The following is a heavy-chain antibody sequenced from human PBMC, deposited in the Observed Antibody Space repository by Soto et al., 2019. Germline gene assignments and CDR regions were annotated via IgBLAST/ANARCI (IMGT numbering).Heavy chain of an antibody. CDR2: IFYSGST. CDR3: ARMDSGYYYDL. D-gene: IGHD3-22*01. J-gene: IGHJ4*02. Sequence: KTSETLSLTCTVSGGSISSYFWSWIRQPPGKGLEWIGYIFYSGSTNYNPSLKSRVTMSVDTSKNQFSLRLTSVTAADTAVYYCARMDSGYYYDLWGQGTLVTVSS. V-gene: IGHV4-59*01. CDR1: GGSISSYF.